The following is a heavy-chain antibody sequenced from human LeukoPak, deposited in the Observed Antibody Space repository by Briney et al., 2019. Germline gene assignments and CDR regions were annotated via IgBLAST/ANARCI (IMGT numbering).Heavy chain of an antibody. CDR2: ISRNSRYI. D-gene: IGHD6-13*01. CDR1: GFTFSSYA. CDR3: ARVAEAAAFDS. J-gene: IGHJ4*02. Sequence: GGSLRLSCAASGFTFSSYAMSWVRQAPGKGLEWVSSISRNSRYIYYADSMRGRFTISRDNAKDSLYLQTNSLKPEDTAVYYCARVAEAAAFDSWGQGTLVTVSS. V-gene: IGHV3-21*06.